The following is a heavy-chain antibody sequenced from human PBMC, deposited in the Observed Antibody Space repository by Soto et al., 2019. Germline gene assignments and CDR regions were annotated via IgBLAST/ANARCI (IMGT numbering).Heavy chain of an antibody. D-gene: IGHD1-1*01. CDR3: ARERTGTTSMDV. Sequence: QVQLVQSGAEVKKPGASVKVSCKASGYTFTSYDINWVRQATGQGLEWMGWMNPNSGNTGYAQQFQGRVTMTRNTSISTAYRELSSLRSEDTAVYYCARERTGTTSMDVWGQGTTVTVSS. CDR2: MNPNSGNT. J-gene: IGHJ6*02. CDR1: GYTFTSYD. V-gene: IGHV1-8*01.